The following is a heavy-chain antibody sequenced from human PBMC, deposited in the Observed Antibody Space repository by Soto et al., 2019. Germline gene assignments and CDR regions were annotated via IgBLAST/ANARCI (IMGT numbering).Heavy chain of an antibody. J-gene: IGHJ5*02. CDR2: IYYSGST. CDR1: GDSISSGYY. D-gene: IGHD6-19*01. CDR3: ARHYSSGSRNWFDP. V-gene: IGHV4-38-2*01. Sequence: KPSETLSLTCAVSGDSISSGYYWAWIRQPPGKGQEWIGSIYYSGSTYYSPSLRSRVTISVDTSKNQFSLKLSSVTAADTAVFYCARHYSSGSRNWFDPWGQGTLVTVSS.